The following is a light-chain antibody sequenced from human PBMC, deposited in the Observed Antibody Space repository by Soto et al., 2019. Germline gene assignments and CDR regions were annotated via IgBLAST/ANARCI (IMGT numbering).Light chain of an antibody. J-gene: IGKJ1*01. V-gene: IGKV1-5*03. CDR2: KAS. CDR1: QSISTW. CDR3: QEYPADPRT. Sequence: DIQMTQSPSTRSTSGGDRVTITCRASQSISTWLAWYQQQPGKAPKLLIYKASTLETGVPSRFSGSGSGTDFTLTISSLQADDFATYYRQEYPADPRTFGQGTKVDIK.